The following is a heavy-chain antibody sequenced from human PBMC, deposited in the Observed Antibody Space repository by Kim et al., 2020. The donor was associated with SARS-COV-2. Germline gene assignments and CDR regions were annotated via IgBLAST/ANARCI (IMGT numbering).Heavy chain of an antibody. CDR2: IDPSDSYT. CDR1: GYSFTSYW. CDR3: ARLNPKGTSRANWFDP. Sequence: GESLKISCKGSGYSFTSYWISWVRQMPGKGLEWMGRIDPSDSYTNYSPSFQGHVTISADKSISTAYLQWSSLKASDTAMYYCARLNPKGTSRANWFDPWGQGTLVTVSS. J-gene: IGHJ5*02. D-gene: IGHD1-1*01. V-gene: IGHV5-10-1*01.